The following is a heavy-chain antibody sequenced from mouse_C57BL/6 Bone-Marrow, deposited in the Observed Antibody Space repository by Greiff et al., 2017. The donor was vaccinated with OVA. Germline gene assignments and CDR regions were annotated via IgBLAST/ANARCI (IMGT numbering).Heavy chain of an antibody. J-gene: IGHJ4*01. V-gene: IGHV5-6*02. Sequence: VKLVESGGDLVKPGGSLKLSCAASGFTFSSYGMSWVRQTPDKRLEWVATISSGGSYTYYPDSVKGRFTISRDNAKNTLYLQMSSLKSEDTAMYYCARRGQGYAMDYWGQGTSVTVSS. CDR3: ARRGQGYAMDY. CDR2: ISSGGSYT. D-gene: IGHD3-3*01. CDR1: GFTFSSYG.